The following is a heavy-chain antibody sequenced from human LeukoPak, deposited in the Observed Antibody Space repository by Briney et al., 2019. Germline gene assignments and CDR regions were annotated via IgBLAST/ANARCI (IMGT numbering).Heavy chain of an antibody. CDR2: ISGTGGTT. CDR1: GFTFSTYA. J-gene: IGHJ6*03. Sequence: PGGSLRLSCAASGFTFSTYALSWVPQAPGKGLEWVSGISGTGGTTYYADSVKGRIANSRDNSKNTLYLQTSSLRAEDTATYYCAMGSFVYMDVWGRGTTVTVAS. CDR3: AMGSFVYMDV. V-gene: IGHV3-23*01. D-gene: IGHD3-16*01.